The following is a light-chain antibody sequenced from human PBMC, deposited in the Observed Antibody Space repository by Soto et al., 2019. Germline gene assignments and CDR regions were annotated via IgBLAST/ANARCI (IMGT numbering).Light chain of an antibody. CDR3: SSHTNTNSYV. V-gene: IGLV2-14*03. CDR2: DVS. J-gene: IGLJ1*01. Sequence: QSALTQPASVSGSPGQSITISCTGTSSVVGGPDYVSWYQHHPDKAPKLIISDVSNRPSGVSYRFSGSKSGNTASLTISGLQAEDEAIYYCSSHTNTNSYVFGTGTKVTVL. CDR1: SSVVGGPDY.